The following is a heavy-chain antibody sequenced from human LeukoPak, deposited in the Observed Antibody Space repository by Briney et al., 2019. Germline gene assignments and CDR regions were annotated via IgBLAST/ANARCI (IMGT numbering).Heavy chain of an antibody. J-gene: IGHJ4*02. Sequence: ASVKVSCKASGYTFTSYGISWVRQAPGQGLDWMGWISAYNGNTDYAQKPQGRVTMTTDTSTSTAYMELRSLRSDDTAVYYRARGGSAEGYYDSSGYPAFDYWGQGTLVTVSS. CDR3: ARGGSAEGYYDSSGYPAFDY. D-gene: IGHD3-22*01. V-gene: IGHV1-18*01. CDR2: ISAYNGNT. CDR1: GYTFTSYG.